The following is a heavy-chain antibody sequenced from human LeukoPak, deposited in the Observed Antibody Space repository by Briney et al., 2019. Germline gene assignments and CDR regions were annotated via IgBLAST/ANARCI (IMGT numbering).Heavy chain of an antibody. CDR2: ISAYNGNT. Sequence: ASVKVSCKASGYTFTSYGISWVRQAPGQGLEWMGWISAYNGNTNYAQKLQGRVTMTTDTSTTTAYMELRSLRSDDTAMYYCARDGVRWELPSSFDIWGQGTMVTVSS. CDR3: ARDGVRWELPSSFDI. D-gene: IGHD1-26*01. V-gene: IGHV1-18*01. CDR1: GYTFTSYG. J-gene: IGHJ3*02.